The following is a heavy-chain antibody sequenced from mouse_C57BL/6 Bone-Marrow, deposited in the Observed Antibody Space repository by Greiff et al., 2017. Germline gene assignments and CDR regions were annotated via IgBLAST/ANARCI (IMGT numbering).Heavy chain of an antibody. CDR1: GYTFTSYW. CDR2: IDPSDSYT. J-gene: IGHJ2*01. Sequence: QVQLKQSGAELVMPGASVKLSCKASGYTFTSYWMHWVKQRPGQGLEWIGEIDPSDSYTNYNQKFKGKSTLTVDKSSSTAYMQLSSLTSEDSAVYYCARWGQLDYWGQGTTLTVSS. V-gene: IGHV1-69*01. CDR3: ARWGQLDY.